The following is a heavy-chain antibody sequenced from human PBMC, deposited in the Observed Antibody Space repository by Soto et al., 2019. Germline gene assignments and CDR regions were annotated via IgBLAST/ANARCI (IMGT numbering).Heavy chain of an antibody. Sequence: QLQLQESGPGLVKPSETLSLTCTVSGGSISSGPYSWGWIRQPPGKGLEWIGIFYHSGSTHHNPSLESRLTIFVDASKNQCSLKVRSVTAADTAVYYCARLRVYCTISGCNGAYAMDVWGPGTRVTVCS. CDR1: GGSISSGPYS. V-gene: IGHV4-39*01. CDR2: FYHSGST. CDR3: ARLRVYCTISGCNGAYAMDV. D-gene: IGHD2-8*01. J-gene: IGHJ6*02.